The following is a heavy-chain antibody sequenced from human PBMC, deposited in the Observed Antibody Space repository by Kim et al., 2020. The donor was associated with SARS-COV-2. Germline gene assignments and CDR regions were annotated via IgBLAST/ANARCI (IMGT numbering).Heavy chain of an antibody. Sequence: GGSLRLSCAASGFTFSSYEMNWVRQAPGKGLEWVSYISSSGSTIYYADSVKGRFTISRDNAKNSLYLQMNSLRAEDTAVYYCAREIWFVERSRADAVEIWGQGTLVSLSS. J-gene: IGHJ3*02. V-gene: IGHV3-48*03. CDR1: GFTFSSYE. CDR2: ISSSGSTI. D-gene: IGHD3-10*01. CDR3: AREIWFVERSRADAVEI.